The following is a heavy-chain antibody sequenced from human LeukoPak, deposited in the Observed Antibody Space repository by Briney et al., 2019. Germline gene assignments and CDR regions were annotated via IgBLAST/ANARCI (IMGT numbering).Heavy chain of an antibody. CDR3: ARGNYDYYDH. CDR1: GGSFSGYH. J-gene: IGHJ4*02. Sequence: PSETLSLTCAVYGGSFSGYHWSWIRQPPGKGLEWIGEINHSGSTNYNPSLKSRVTISVDTFKNQFSLKVSSVTAADTAVYYCARGNYDYYDHWGQGTLVTVSS. V-gene: IGHV4-34*01. D-gene: IGHD1-7*01. CDR2: INHSGST.